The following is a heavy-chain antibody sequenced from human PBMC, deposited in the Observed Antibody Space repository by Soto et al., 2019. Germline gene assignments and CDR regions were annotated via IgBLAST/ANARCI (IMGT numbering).Heavy chain of an antibody. V-gene: IGHV1-69*13. CDR3: ARDASSSDLYYYGMDV. CDR1: GGTSSSYA. J-gene: IGHJ6*02. Sequence: ASVKVSCKASGGTSSSYAISWVRQAPGQGLEWMGGIIPIFGTANYAQKFQGRVTITADESTSTAYMELSSLRSEDTAVYYCARDASSSDLYYYGMDVWGQGTTVTVSS. CDR2: IIPIFGTA. D-gene: IGHD6-6*01.